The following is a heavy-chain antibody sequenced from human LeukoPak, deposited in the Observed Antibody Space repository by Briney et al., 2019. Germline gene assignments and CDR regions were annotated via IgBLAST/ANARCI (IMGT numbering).Heavy chain of an antibody. J-gene: IGHJ4*02. CDR1: RFTFNNYA. D-gene: IGHD3-22*01. V-gene: IGHV3-23*01. Sequence: PGGSLRLSRAASRFTFNNYAMSWVRQAPGKGLEWVSSISGSGDRTHYADSVKGRFTISRDNSMNTLYLEMNSLRAEDTAIYYCAKRRKGYYDSSGFYFDYWGQGTLVTVSS. CDR2: ISGSGDRT. CDR3: AKRRKGYYDSSGFYFDY.